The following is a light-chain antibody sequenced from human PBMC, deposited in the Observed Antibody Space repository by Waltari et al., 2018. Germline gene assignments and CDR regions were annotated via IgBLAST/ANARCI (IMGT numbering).Light chain of an antibody. CDR1: NSDVGGYNY. J-gene: IGLJ3*02. Sequence: QSALTQPSSVSVSPRQPLTLSCTGTNSDVGGYNYVSWYQQHPGKVPKLLIFDVRNRPSGVSNRFSGSKSGNTASLTISGLQAEDGSDYYCCSFTSRSTWVFGGGTKLTVL. CDR3: CSFTSRSTWV. V-gene: IGLV2-14*01. CDR2: DVR.